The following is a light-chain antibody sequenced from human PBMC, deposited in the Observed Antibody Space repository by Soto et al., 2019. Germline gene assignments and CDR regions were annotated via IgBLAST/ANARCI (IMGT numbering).Light chain of an antibody. CDR3: SSYAGSNNPWV. Sequence: QSALTQPPSASGSPGQSVTISCTGTSSDVGAYNYVCWYQQHPGKAPKLIISEVTKRPSGVPNRFAGSKSGTTASLTVTGLQAEDEADYYCSSYAGSNNPWVFGGGTQLTV. CDR1: SSDVGAYNY. V-gene: IGLV2-8*01. CDR2: EVT. J-gene: IGLJ3*02.